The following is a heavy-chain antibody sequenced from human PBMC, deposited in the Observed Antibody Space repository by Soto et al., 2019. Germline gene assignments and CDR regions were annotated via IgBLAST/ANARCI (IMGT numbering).Heavy chain of an antibody. CDR1: GGSISSYY. D-gene: IGHD3-9*01. CDR2: IYYSGST. CDR3: ARLILTGSYYFDY. Sequence: PSETLSLTCTVSGGSISSYYWSWIRQPPGKGLEWIGYIYYSGSTNYNPSLKSRVTISVDTSKNQFSLKLSSVTAADTAVYYCARLILTGSYYFDYWGQGTLVTVSS. J-gene: IGHJ4*02. V-gene: IGHV4-59*08.